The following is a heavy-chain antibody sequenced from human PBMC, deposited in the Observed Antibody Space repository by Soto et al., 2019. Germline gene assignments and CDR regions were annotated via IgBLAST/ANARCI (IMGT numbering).Heavy chain of an antibody. CDR2: TTAHNGNT. V-gene: IGHV1-18*04. CDR3: PRGLSSEVEWNWFDH. J-gene: IGHJ5*02. D-gene: IGHD6-19*01. Sequence: ASVKVSCKATGYIFNIYGITWVRQAPGQGLEWMGWTTAHNGNTNYAQKVQDRLTIITDTSTSTAYMELRSLTPDDTAVYYCPRGLSSEVEWNWFDHWGQGTLVTVSS. CDR1: GYIFNIYG.